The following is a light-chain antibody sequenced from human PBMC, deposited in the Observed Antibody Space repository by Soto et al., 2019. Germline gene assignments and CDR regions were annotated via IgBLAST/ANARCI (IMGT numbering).Light chain of an antibody. V-gene: IGLV2-14*01. J-gene: IGLJ3*02. CDR2: DVS. Sequence: QSALTQPASVSGSPGQSITISCTGTSSDVGGYNYVSWYQQNPGKAPRLMIYDVSNRPLGVSNRFSGSKSGNTASLTISGLQAEDEADYYCSAYISGSLSFGGGTKLTVL. CDR3: SAYISGSLS. CDR1: SSDVGGYNY.